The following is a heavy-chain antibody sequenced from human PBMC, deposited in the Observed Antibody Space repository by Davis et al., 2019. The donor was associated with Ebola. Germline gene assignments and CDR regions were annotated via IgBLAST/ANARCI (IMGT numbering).Heavy chain of an antibody. D-gene: IGHD4-17*01. CDR3: VRGDTVTTLLNDAFDI. V-gene: IGHV1-8*01. J-gene: IGHJ3*02. CDR1: GYSFTKYD. CDR2: MNPNSRNT. Sequence: AASVKVSCKASGYSFTKYDINWVRQATGQGPEWMGWMNPNSRNTGYAHKFQGRVTMTSDTSMTTAYMELSSLRSEDTAVYYCVRGDTVTTLLNDAFDIWGQGTMVTVS.